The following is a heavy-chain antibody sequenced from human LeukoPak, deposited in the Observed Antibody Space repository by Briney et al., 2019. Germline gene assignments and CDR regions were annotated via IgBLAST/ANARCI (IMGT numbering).Heavy chain of an antibody. D-gene: IGHD4-17*01. Sequence: SETLSLTCTVSGGSISSGGYYWSWIRQPPGKGLEWIGYIYHSGSTYYNPSLKSRVTISVDRSKNQFSLKLSSVTAADTAVYYCARETDGGNRYYGDYYDYWGQGTLVTVSS. CDR2: IYHSGST. V-gene: IGHV4-30-2*01. CDR1: GGSISSGGYY. CDR3: ARETDGGNRYYGDYYDY. J-gene: IGHJ4*02.